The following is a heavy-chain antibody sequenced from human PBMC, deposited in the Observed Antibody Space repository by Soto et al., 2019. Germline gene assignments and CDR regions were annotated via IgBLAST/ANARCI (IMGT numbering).Heavy chain of an antibody. CDR1: GDRVSSNSAA. CDR2: TYYRSKWYN. Sequence: SQTPSLTCVISGDRVSSNSAAWNWIRHSPSRGLEWLGRTYYRSKWYNDYAVSVKSRITINPDTSKNQFSLQLNSVTPEDTAVYYCARWAVAGKLSHGMDVWGQGTTVTVSS. V-gene: IGHV6-1*01. D-gene: IGHD6-19*01. J-gene: IGHJ6*02. CDR3: ARWAVAGKLSHGMDV.